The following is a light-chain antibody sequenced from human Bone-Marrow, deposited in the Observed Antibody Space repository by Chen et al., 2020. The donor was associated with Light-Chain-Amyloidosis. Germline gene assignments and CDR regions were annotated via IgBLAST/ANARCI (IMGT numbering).Light chain of an antibody. J-gene: IGKJ1*01. Sequence: IQITQSPSSLSASVGDRVTITCRASQSIRSFLNWYQQKPGNAPNLLIYVATRLQSGVPSRFSGSGSGTEFTLTITSLQPEDFATYYCQQTHITPWTLGQGTKVEIK. CDR2: VAT. CDR3: QQTHITPWT. CDR1: QSIRSF. V-gene: IGKV1-39*01.